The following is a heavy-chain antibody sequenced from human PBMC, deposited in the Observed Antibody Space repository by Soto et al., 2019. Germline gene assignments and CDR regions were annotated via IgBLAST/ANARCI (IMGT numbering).Heavy chain of an antibody. Sequence: SETLSLTCTVSGGSISSGDYYWSWIRQPPGKGLEWIGYIYYSGSTYYNPSPKSRVTISVDTSKNQFSLKLSSVTAADTAVYYCARGALMVRGVITHYYYGMDVWGQGTTVTVSS. CDR2: IYYSGST. J-gene: IGHJ6*02. D-gene: IGHD3-10*01. CDR3: ARGALMVRGVITHYYYGMDV. CDR1: GGSISSGDYY. V-gene: IGHV4-30-4*01.